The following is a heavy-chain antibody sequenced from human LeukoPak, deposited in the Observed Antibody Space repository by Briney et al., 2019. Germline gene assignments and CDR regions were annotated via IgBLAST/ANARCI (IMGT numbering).Heavy chain of an antibody. CDR1: GFTFTSSA. D-gene: IGHD3-22*01. CDR2: IVVGSGNT. J-gene: IGHJ4*02. V-gene: IGHV1-58*01. Sequence: GTSVKVSCKASGFTFTSSAVQWVRQARGQRLEWIGWIVVGSGNTNYAQKFQERVTITRDMSTSTAYMELSSLRAEDTAVYYCARGIWSSGYYWYFDYWGQGTLVTVSS. CDR3: ARGIWSSGYYWYFDY.